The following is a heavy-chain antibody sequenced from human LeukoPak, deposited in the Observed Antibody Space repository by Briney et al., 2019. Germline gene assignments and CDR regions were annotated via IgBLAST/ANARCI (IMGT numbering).Heavy chain of an antibody. CDR3: ARDLTGTTNY. Sequence: PGRSLRLSCAASGFTFSSYAMHWVRQAPGKGLEWVAVISYDGSNKYYADSVKGRFTISRDNSKNTLYLQMNSLRAEDTAVYYCARDLTGTTNYWGQGTLVTVFS. CDR2: ISYDGSNK. V-gene: IGHV3-30-3*01. D-gene: IGHD1-7*01. CDR1: GFTFSSYA. J-gene: IGHJ4*02.